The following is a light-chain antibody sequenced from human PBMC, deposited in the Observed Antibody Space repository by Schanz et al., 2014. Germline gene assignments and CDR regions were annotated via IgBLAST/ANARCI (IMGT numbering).Light chain of an antibody. J-gene: IGLJ2*01. Sequence: QSALTQPPSVSGSPGQSVTISCTGTSSDVGRYNYVSWYQQHPGKAPKLMIYDVNNRPSGVSNRFSGSKSGNTASLTISGLQAEDEADYYCSSYTSTSTLIFGGGTKLTVL. CDR2: DVN. CDR3: SSYTSTSTLI. V-gene: IGLV2-14*01. CDR1: SSDVGRYNY.